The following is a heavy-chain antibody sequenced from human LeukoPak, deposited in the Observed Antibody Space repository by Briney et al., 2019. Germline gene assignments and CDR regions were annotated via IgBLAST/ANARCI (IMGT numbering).Heavy chain of an antibody. V-gene: IGHV1-69*13. CDR2: IIPIFGTA. J-gene: IGHJ5*02. CDR3: ARWHQGYCSSTSCPA. Sequence: SAKVSCKASGGTFSSYAISWVRQAPGQGLEWMGGIIPIFGTANYAQKFQGRVTITADESTSTAYMELSSLRSEDTAVYYCARWHQGYCSSTSCPAWGQGTLVTVSS. CDR1: GGTFSSYA. D-gene: IGHD2-2*01.